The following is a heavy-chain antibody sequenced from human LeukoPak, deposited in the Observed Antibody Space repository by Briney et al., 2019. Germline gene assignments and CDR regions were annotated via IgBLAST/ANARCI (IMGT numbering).Heavy chain of an antibody. CDR2: IEGDARSQ. Sequence: PGGSLRLSCTASGFSLRNYWMTWVRQGPGKGLEWVANIEGDARSQYYGDPAKGRFTISRDNAKNSLYLQMDSLRAEDTAIYYCARVIVAVVGQSDHFDSWGPGTMVTVSS. V-gene: IGHV3-7*03. J-gene: IGHJ4*02. D-gene: IGHD6-19*01. CDR1: GFSLRNYW. CDR3: ARVIVAVVGQSDHFDS.